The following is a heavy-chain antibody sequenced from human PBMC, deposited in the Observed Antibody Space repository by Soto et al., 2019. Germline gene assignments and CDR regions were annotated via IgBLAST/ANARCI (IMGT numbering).Heavy chain of an antibody. CDR3: XXXXXXXXXXXXXXVGY. CDR2: ISGSGGST. V-gene: IGHV3-23*01. CDR1: GFTFSSYA. J-gene: IGHJ4*02. Sequence: EVQLLESGGGLVQPGGSLRLSCAASGFTFSSYAMSWVRQAPGKGLEWVSGISGSGGSTYYADSVKGRFTISRDNSKXXXXXXXXXXXXXXXXXXXXXXXXXXXXXXXXXXVGYWGQGTLVTVSS.